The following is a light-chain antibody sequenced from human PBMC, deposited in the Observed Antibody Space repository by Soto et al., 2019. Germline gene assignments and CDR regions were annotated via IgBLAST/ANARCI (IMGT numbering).Light chain of an antibody. J-gene: IGKJ1*01. V-gene: IGKV1-5*03. CDR1: QDVDTW. CDR2: QAS. Sequence: DIQMTQSPSSLSASVGDTVTLTCRASQDVDTWLAWFQQRPGKAPKLLISQASTLASGVPSRFSGSGSGTVFTLTISSLQPDDFATYSCQQYHTYWWSFGPGSKVEIK. CDR3: QQYHTYWWS.